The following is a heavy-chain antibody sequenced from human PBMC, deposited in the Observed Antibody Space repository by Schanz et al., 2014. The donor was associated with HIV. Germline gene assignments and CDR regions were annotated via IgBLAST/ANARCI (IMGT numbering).Heavy chain of an antibody. Sequence: EVQLLESGGGLVLPGGSLRVSCAVSGFTLSGYPMSWVRQAPGKGPEWGPRTRFTGDNTYYADSVKGRFTISRDTSKKTLYLQMNSLRADDTAVYFCVIRTPMVTFGAFDIWGRGTWVTVSP. CDR2: TRFTGDNT. V-gene: IGHV3-23*01. CDR1: GFTLSGYP. J-gene: IGHJ3*02. CDR3: VIRTPMVTFGAFDI. D-gene: IGHD5-18*01.